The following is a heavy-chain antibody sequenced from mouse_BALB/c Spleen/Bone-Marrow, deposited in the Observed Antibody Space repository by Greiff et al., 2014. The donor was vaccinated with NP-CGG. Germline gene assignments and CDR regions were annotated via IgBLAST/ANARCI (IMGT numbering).Heavy chain of an antibody. V-gene: IGHV3-2*02. CDR3: ARYDYDVGYFDY. D-gene: IGHD2-4*01. CDR1: GYSITSDYA. CDR2: ISYSGST. Sequence: EVMLVESGPGLVKPSQSLSLTCTATGYSITSDYAWNWIRQFPGNKLEWMGYISYSGSTSYNPSLKSRISITRDTSKNQFFLQLNSVTTEDTATYYCARYDYDVGYFDYWGQGTTLTVSS. J-gene: IGHJ2*01.